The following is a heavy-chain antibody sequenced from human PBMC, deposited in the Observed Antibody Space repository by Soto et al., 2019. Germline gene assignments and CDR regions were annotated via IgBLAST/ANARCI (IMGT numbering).Heavy chain of an antibody. D-gene: IGHD1-26*01. Sequence: SQTLSLTCAISGDIVSSNSAAWNWIRQSPSRGLEWLGRTYYRSKWYNDYAVSVKSRITINPDTSKNQFSLQLNSVTPEDTAVYYCARGPSPYSGSYYYYGMDVWGQGTTVTVSS. CDR2: TYYRSKWYN. CDR3: ARGPSPYSGSYYYYGMDV. CDR1: GDIVSSNSAA. V-gene: IGHV6-1*01. J-gene: IGHJ6*02.